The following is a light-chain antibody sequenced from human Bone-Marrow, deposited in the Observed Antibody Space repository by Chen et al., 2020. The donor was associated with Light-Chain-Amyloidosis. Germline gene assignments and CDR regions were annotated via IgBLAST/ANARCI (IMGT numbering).Light chain of an antibody. CDR2: GSS. CDR1: QTISSNY. J-gene: IGKJ4*01. CDR3: QQYGTSPLT. V-gene: IGKV3-20*01. Sequence: EIVLTQSPGTLSLSPGEGANLSCRASQTISSNYLTWYQQKFGQAPGLLIYGSSNRATGIPDRFTGSGSGTDFTLTINRLEPEDFAVYYCQQYGTSPLTFGGGTKVEIK.